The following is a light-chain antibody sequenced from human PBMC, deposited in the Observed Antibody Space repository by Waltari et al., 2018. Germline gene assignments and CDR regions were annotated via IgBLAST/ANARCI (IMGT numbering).Light chain of an antibody. V-gene: IGLV2-14*03. CDR2: DVS. CDR3: SSYISSSTLEL. CDR1: SSDVGTYHY. J-gene: IGLJ2*01. Sequence: QSALTQPASVSGSPGQSITLSCTGTSSDVGTYHYVSWYQQHPGKAPTLIIFDVSIRPSVVFNRFSGSKSGNTASLTISGLQAEDEADYYCSSYISSSTLELFGGGTSLTVL.